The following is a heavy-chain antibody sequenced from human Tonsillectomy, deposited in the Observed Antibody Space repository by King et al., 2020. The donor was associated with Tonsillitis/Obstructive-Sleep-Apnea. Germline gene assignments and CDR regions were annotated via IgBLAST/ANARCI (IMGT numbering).Heavy chain of an antibody. CDR1: GFTFDDYA. Sequence: VQLVESGGGLVQPGRSLRLSCAASGFTFDDYAMHWVRQAPGKGLEWVSGISWNSGSIGYADSVKGRFTISRDNAKNSLYLQMNSLRAEDTALYYCAKDKQCSSTSCYSSHYYYYMDVWGKGTTVTVSS. J-gene: IGHJ6*03. CDR2: ISWNSGSI. V-gene: IGHV3-9*01. D-gene: IGHD2-2*02. CDR3: AKDKQCSSTSCYSSHYYYYMDV.